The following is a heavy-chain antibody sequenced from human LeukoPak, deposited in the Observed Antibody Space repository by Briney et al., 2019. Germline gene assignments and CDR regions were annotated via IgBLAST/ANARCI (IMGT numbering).Heavy chain of an antibody. J-gene: IGHJ4*02. V-gene: IGHV3-21*01. Sequence: PGGSLRLSCAASGFTFSSYSMNWVRQAPGKGLEWVSSISSTSSYRYYADSVKGRFTISRGNAKNSLYLQMNSLRAEDTAVFYCAREGDDYGDFLHYWGQGTLVTVSS. CDR1: GFTFSSYS. D-gene: IGHD4-17*01. CDR2: ISSTSSYR. CDR3: AREGDDYGDFLHY.